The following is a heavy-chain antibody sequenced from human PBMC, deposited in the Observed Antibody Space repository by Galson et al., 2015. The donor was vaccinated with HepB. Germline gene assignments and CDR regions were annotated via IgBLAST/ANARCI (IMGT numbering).Heavy chain of an antibody. Sequence: SVKVSCKASGGTFSSYAISWVRQAPGQGLEWMGGIIPIFGTANYAQKFQGRVTITADESTSTAYMELSSLRSEDTAVYYCARGPLWFGELFSAFDIWGQGTMVTVSS. V-gene: IGHV1-69*13. CDR2: IIPIFGTA. J-gene: IGHJ3*02. CDR3: ARGPLWFGELFSAFDI. CDR1: GGTFSSYA. D-gene: IGHD3-10*01.